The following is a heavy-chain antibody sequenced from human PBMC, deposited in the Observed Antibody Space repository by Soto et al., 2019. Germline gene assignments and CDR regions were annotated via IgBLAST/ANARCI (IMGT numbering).Heavy chain of an antibody. D-gene: IGHD5-12*01. Sequence: GGSLRLSCAASGFTFSSYAMSWVRQAPGKGLEWVSAISGSGGSTYYADSVKGRFTISRDNSKNTLYLQMNSLRAEDTAVYYWAKDKCGYDFEGVDYWGQGTLVTVSS. CDR3: AKDKCGYDFEGVDY. J-gene: IGHJ4*02. V-gene: IGHV3-23*01. CDR1: GFTFSSYA. CDR2: ISGSGGST.